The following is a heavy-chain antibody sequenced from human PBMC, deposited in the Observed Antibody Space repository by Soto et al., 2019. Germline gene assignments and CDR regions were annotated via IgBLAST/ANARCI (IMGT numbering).Heavy chain of an antibody. V-gene: IGHV3-15*05. J-gene: IGHJ6*02. CDR2: IKSKTDGATT. Sequence: LRLSCAASGFSFTNAWMSWVRQAPGKGLEWIGRIKSKTDGATTDYAGPVKGRFTISRDDSKKTLFVQMNGLKTEDTAVYYCARDHYYGMDVWGQGTTVTVS. CDR1: GFSFTNAW. CDR3: ARDHYYGMDV.